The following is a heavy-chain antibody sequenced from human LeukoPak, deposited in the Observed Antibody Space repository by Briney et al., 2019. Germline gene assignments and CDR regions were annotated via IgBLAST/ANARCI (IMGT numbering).Heavy chain of an antibody. CDR2: INTDGSIT. V-gene: IGHV3-74*01. Sequence: GGSLRLSCAASGFTFSDYWIHWVRQAPGKGLVWVSRINTDGSITNYADSVKGRFSISRDNAKNTLYLQMSSLRAEDTAVYYCAKGYYYDSSVTREAFDIWGQGTMVTVSS. D-gene: IGHD3-22*01. CDR3: AKGYYYDSSVTREAFDI. CDR1: GFTFSDYW. J-gene: IGHJ3*02.